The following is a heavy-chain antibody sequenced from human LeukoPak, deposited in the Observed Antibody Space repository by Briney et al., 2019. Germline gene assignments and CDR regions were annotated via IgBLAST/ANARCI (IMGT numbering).Heavy chain of an antibody. CDR3: ARGQVEWLRFGIYGP. V-gene: IGHV4-34*01. Sequence: PSETLSLTCAVYGGSFSGYYWSWIRQPPGKGLEWIGEINHSGSTNYNPSLKSRVAISVDTSKNQFSLKLSSVTAADTVVYYCARGQVEWLRFGIYGPWGQGTLVTVSS. D-gene: IGHD5-12*01. CDR1: GGSFSGYY. CDR2: INHSGST. J-gene: IGHJ5*02.